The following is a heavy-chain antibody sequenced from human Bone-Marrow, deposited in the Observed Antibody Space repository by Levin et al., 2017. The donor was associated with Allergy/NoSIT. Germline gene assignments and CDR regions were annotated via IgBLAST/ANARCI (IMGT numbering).Heavy chain of an antibody. Sequence: SLKISCAASGFTFDDYAIHWVRQRPGRGLEWVAGLNWNSETIGYADSVKGRFTISRDNAKNSLYLQMNSLRAEDTALYFCAKARGFIAVAGDLDYWGRGTLVTVSS. J-gene: IGHJ4*02. CDR2: LNWNSETI. V-gene: IGHV3-9*01. CDR3: AKARGFIAVAGDLDY. CDR1: GFTFDDYA. D-gene: IGHD6-19*01.